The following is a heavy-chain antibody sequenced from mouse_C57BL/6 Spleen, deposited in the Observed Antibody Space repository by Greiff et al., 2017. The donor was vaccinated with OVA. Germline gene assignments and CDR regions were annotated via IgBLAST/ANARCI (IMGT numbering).Heavy chain of an antibody. J-gene: IGHJ2*01. CDR2: IYPRSGNT. D-gene: IGHD1-1*01. Sequence: VQLQQSGAELARPGASVKLSCKASGYTFTSYGISWVKQRTGQGLEWIGEIYPRSGNTYYNEKFKGKATLTADKSSSTAYMELRSLTSEDSAVYFCARSSNYYDGSSLDYWGQGTTLTVSS. CDR1: GYTFTSYG. CDR3: ARSSNYYDGSSLDY. V-gene: IGHV1-81*01.